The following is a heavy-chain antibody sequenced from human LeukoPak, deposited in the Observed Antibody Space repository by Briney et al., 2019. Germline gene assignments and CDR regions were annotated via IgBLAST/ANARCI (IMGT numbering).Heavy chain of an antibody. D-gene: IGHD6-13*01. CDR3: ARLSNLANIAGRGRTWHDP. V-gene: IGHV4-59*07. Sequence: SDTLSLICSVSGGFISSYYWSWIRQPPGKGLEGIRHIYYSGSTKYSPSLTSRVTISVDTTQNQIFFKLRSVTAADPAVYYFARLSNLANIAGRGRTWHDPWGQGSLITVSS. CDR2: IYYSGST. CDR1: GGFISSYY. J-gene: IGHJ5*02.